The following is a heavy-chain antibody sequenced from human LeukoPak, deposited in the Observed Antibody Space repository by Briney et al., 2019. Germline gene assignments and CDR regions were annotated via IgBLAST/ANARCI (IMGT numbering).Heavy chain of an antibody. CDR2: ISSSSSYI. V-gene: IGHV3-21*04. CDR1: GFTFSSYS. J-gene: IGHJ4*02. D-gene: IGHD3-22*01. Sequence: GGSLRLSCAASGFTFSSYSMNWVRQAPGKGLEWVSSISSSSSYIYYADSVKGRFTISRDNAKNSLYLQMNSLRAEDTAVYYCARAPHYYDSSGYRFDYWGQGTLVTVSS. CDR3: ARAPHYYDSSGYRFDY.